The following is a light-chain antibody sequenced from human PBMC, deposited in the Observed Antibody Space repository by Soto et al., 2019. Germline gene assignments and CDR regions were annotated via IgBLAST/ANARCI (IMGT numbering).Light chain of an antibody. CDR2: GAS. CDR3: QQYNNWPLT. J-gene: IGKJ4*01. CDR1: QSVSSN. V-gene: IGKV3-15*01. Sequence: EIVMTQSPATLSVSPGERATISCRASQSVSSNLAWYKQKPGQAPRLLIYGASTRATGIPARFSGSGSGTEFTLTISSLQSEDFAVYYCQQYNNWPLTFGGGTKVDIK.